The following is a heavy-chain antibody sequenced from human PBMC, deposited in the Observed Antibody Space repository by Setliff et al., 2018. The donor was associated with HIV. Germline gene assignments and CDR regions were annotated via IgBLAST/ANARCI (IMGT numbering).Heavy chain of an antibody. Sequence: SETLSLTCSVSGGSIRSHYWSWIRQAPGKGLQWIGNVYYRAKTGATTDHNPSLRGRISISLDVSKNQLSLRLRSGTAADTAIYYCARDVAPPLAGDVWSGNGLWGQGTQVTVSS. CDR1: GGSIRSHY. D-gene: IGHD3-3*01. CDR3: ARDVAPPLAGDVWSGNGL. CDR2: VYYRAKTGATT. J-gene: IGHJ4*02. V-gene: IGHV4-59*11.